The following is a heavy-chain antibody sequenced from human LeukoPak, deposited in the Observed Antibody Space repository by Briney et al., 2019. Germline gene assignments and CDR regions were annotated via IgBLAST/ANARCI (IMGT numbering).Heavy chain of an antibody. CDR3: ARDSGATMHDY. CDR1: GYTFTSYG. CDR2: ISAYNGNT. D-gene: IGHD1-26*01. J-gene: IGHJ4*02. V-gene: IGHV1-18*01. Sequence: ASVKVSCKASGYTFTSYGISWVRQAPGQGLEWMGWISAYNGNTNYAQKFQGRVTMTRDTSISTAYMELSRLRSDDTAVYYCARDSGATMHDYWGQGTLVTVSS.